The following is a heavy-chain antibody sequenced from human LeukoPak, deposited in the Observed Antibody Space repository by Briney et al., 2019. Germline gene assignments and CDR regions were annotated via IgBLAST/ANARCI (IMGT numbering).Heavy chain of an antibody. CDR1: GGTLSSYA. V-gene: IGHV1-69*04. D-gene: IGHD2-2*01. J-gene: IGHJ2*01. CDR3: ARDLCSSTSCPHRNWYFDL. CDR2: IIPIFGIA. Sequence: SVKVSCKASGGTLSSYAISWVRQAPGQGLEWMGRIIPIFGIANYAQKFQGRVTITADKSTSTAYMELSSLRSEDTAVYYCARDLCSSTSCPHRNWYFDLWGRGTLVTVSS.